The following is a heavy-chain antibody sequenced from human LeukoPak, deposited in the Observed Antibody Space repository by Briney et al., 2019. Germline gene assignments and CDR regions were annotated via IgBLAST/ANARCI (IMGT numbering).Heavy chain of an antibody. CDR3: ARDGRAGSLFAY. J-gene: IGHJ4*02. CDR1: GGSISGYY. D-gene: IGHD6-19*01. Sequence: PSETLSLTCTVSGGSISGYYWSWIRQPPGKGLEWVGYISYSGSTNYNPSLKSRVTTSVDTSKNQFSLKLSSVTAADTAIYYCARDGRAGSLFAYWGQGTLVTVSS. V-gene: IGHV4-59*01. CDR2: ISYSGST.